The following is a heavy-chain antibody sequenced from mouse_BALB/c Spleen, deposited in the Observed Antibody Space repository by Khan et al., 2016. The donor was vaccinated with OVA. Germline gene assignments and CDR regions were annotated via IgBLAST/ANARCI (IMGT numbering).Heavy chain of an antibody. D-gene: IGHD3-3*01. CDR3: VRTRDGGSYWCVDV. CDR1: GFSLSRYS. CDR2: MWIGGST. J-gene: IGHJ1*01. Sequence: QVQLKESGPGLVAPSQSLSITCTVSGFSLSRYSVHWVRQPPGKGLEWLGVMWIGGSTDYNSALKSRLIISKDNSKSQVFLKMNSLQTDDTAMYYCVRTRDGGSYWCVDVWGAGTTVTVSS. V-gene: IGHV2-6-4*01.